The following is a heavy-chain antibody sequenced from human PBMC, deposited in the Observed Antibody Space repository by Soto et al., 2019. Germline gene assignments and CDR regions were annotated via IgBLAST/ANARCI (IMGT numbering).Heavy chain of an antibody. CDR2: ISDTSSTI. D-gene: IGHD3-22*01. V-gene: IGHV3-48*02. Sequence: GSLRLSCAASGFTFSTYSMNWVRQAPGKGLEWLLYISDTSSTIFEADSVKGRFTISRDNDENSLYLQMDSLRDEDTAVYYCVRSSGYYYSPLDYWGQGPLVTV. CDR1: GFTFSTYS. J-gene: IGHJ4*02. CDR3: VRSSGYYYSPLDY.